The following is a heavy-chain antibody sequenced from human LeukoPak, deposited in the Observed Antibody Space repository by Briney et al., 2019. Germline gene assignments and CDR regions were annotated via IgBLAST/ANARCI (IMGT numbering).Heavy chain of an antibody. CDR2: IYYSGST. V-gene: IGHV4-39*01. Sequence: SETLSLTCTVSGGSISSSTYYWGWIRQPPGKGLEWIGSIYYSGSTHYNPSLKSPGTISVDTSKNQFSLKVSSVTAADTAVYYCARQAPRYSGYDRLLHFDPWGQGTLVTVSS. J-gene: IGHJ5*02. D-gene: IGHD5-12*01. CDR1: GGSISSSTYY. CDR3: ARQAPRYSGYDRLLHFDP.